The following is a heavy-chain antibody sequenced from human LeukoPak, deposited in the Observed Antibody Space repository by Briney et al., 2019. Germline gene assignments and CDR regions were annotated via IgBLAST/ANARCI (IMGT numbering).Heavy chain of an antibody. CDR3: ARRRDAFDI. J-gene: IGHJ3*02. CDR2: IYYSGST. V-gene: IGHV4-59*08. Sequence: SETLSLTCTVSGGSISSYYWSWIRQPPGKGLEWIGYIYYSGSTNYNPSLKSRVTISVDTSKNQFSLKLSSVTAADTAMYHCARRRDAFDIWGQGTMVTVSS. CDR1: GGSISSYY.